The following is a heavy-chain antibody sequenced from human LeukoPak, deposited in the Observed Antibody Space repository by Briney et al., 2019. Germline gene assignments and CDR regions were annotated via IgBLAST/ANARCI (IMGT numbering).Heavy chain of an antibody. CDR3: ARGVQYSYGRYYSDY. J-gene: IGHJ4*02. Sequence: ASVKVSCKTSGYTFTSYDINWVRQATGHGLEWMGWMNPNSGNTAYPQKFQGRVTMTSDTSINTAYLELSSLRSEDTAVYYCARGVQYSYGRYYSDYWGQGTLVTVSS. CDR1: GYTFTSYD. CDR2: MNPNSGNT. D-gene: IGHD5-18*01. V-gene: IGHV1-8*01.